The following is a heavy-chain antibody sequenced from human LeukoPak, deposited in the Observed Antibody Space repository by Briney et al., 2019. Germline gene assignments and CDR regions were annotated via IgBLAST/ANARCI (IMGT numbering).Heavy chain of an antibody. CDR3: AMSQAYYYDSSGYGGLDY. Sequence: ASVTVSCTASGYTFTTYGISWVGQAPGQGHEWMGWISAYNGNTNYSHKLQGRVTMTTDTSTSTAYMELRSLRSDDTAVYYCAMSQAYYYDSSGYGGLDYWGQGTLVTVSS. J-gene: IGHJ4*02. CDR1: GYTFTTYG. CDR2: ISAYNGNT. V-gene: IGHV1-18*01. D-gene: IGHD3-22*01.